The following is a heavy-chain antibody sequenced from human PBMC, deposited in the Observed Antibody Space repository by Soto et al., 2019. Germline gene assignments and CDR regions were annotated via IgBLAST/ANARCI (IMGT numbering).Heavy chain of an antibody. CDR1: GFTFSTYT. J-gene: IGHJ6*02. Sequence: GGSLRLSCAASGFTFSTYTMHWVRQAPGKGLEWVAVISYDGNNKYYADSVKGRFTISRDNSKNTLYLQMNSLRTEDTAVYYWAKRGELGRVYPSHLYEGMAAWGQGTTVPVSS. V-gene: IGHV3-30-3*02. CDR2: ISYDGNNK. CDR3: AKRGELGRVYPSHLYEGMAA. D-gene: IGHD3-16*01.